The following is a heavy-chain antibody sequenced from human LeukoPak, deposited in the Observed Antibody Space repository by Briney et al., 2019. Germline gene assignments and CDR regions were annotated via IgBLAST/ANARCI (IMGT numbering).Heavy chain of an antibody. V-gene: IGHV3-74*01. CDR2: INSDGSST. Sequence: GGSLRLSCAASGFTFSSYWMHWVRQAPGKWLVWVSRINSDGSSTSYADSVKGRFTISRDNAKNTLYLQMNSLRAEDTAVYYCARDPTYYYDSSGSNAFDIWGQGTMVTVSS. D-gene: IGHD3-22*01. J-gene: IGHJ3*02. CDR3: ARDPTYYYDSSGSNAFDI. CDR1: GFTFSSYW.